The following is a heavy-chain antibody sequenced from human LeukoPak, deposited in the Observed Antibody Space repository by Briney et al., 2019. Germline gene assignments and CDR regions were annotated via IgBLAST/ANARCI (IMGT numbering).Heavy chain of an antibody. J-gene: IGHJ3*02. CDR3: AHIILEWRRATAFDI. CDR1: GFSLSTSGVG. CDR2: IYWDDDK. Sequence: CGPTLVNPTQTLTLTCTFSGFSLSTSGVGVGWIRQPPGKALEWLAVIYWDDDKRYSPSLKSRLTITKDTSKNQVVLTMTNMDPVDTATYYSAHIILEWRRATAFDIWGQGTMVTVSS. D-gene: IGHD2-15*01. V-gene: IGHV2-5*02.